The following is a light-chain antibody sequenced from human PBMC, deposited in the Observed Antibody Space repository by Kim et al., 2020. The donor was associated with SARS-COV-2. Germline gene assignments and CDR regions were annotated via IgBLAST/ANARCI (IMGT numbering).Light chain of an antibody. CDR1: NIASKS. V-gene: IGLV3-21*04. J-gene: IGLJ3*02. CDR3: QVWDSSSDHPWV. CDR2: YDR. Sequence: SYELTQPPSVSVAPGKTASMTCGGNNIASKSVHWYQQKPGQAPVLVIHYDRDRPSGIPERFSGSNSGNTATLTISRVEAGDEADYYCQVWDSSSDHPWVFGGGTQLTVL.